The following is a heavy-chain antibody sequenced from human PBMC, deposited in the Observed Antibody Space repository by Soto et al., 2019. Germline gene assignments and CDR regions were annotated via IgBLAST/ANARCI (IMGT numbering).Heavy chain of an antibody. CDR1: GESVCSNSDA. D-gene: IGHD3-10*01. CDR2: TYYKSKWNN. Sequence: SQTLSLTCAISGESVCSNSDAWNWIRQSPSRGLEWLGRTYYKSKWNNDYALSVKSRITINPDTSKNQFSLHLYSVTPEDTAVYYCTGITWFRGMDVWGQGPPVTVSS. J-gene: IGHJ6*02. V-gene: IGHV6-1*01. CDR3: TGITWFRGMDV.